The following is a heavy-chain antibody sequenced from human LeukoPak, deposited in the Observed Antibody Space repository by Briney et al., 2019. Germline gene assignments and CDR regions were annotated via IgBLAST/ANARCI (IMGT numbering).Heavy chain of an antibody. J-gene: IGHJ6*03. CDR2: IKSKTDGGTT. Sequence: GGSLRLSCAASGFTFSNAWMSWVRQAPGKGLEWVGRIKSKTDGGTTDYAAPVKGRFTISRYDSKNTLYLQMNSLKTEDTAVYYCWFGDHDQRDYYYYMDVWGKGTTVTISS. CDR3: WFGDHDQRDYYYYMDV. V-gene: IGHV3-15*01. CDR1: GFTFSNAW. D-gene: IGHD3-10*01.